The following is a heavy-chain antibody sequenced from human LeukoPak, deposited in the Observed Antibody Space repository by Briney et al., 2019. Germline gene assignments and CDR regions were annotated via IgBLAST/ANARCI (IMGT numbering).Heavy chain of an antibody. CDR3: ARGGHEEDDAFDI. CDR2: INHSGST. CDR1: GGSFSGYY. Sequence: SETPSLTCAVYGGSFSGYYWSWIRQPPGKGLEWIGEINHSGSTNYNPSLRSRVTISVDTSKNQFSLKLSSVTAADTAVYYCARGGHEEDDAFDIWGQGTMVTASS. V-gene: IGHV4-34*01. J-gene: IGHJ3*02.